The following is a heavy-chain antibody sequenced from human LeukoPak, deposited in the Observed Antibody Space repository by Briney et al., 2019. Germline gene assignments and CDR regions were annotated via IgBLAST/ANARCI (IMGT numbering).Heavy chain of an antibody. J-gene: IGHJ4*02. Sequence: GGSLSLSCAASGFTFSDYYMSWIRQAPGKGLEWVSYISSSGSTIYYADSVKGRFTISRDNAKNSLYLQMNSLRAEDTAVYYCARDWWSPIPREYYFDYWGQGTLVTVSS. CDR2: ISSSGSTI. CDR1: GFTFSDYY. CDR3: ARDWWSPIPREYYFDY. D-gene: IGHD2-15*01. V-gene: IGHV3-11*01.